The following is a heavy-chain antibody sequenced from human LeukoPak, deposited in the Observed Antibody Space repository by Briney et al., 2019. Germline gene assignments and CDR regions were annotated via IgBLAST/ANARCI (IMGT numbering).Heavy chain of an antibody. J-gene: IGHJ4*02. CDR2: SSGSNGNT. CDR3: ARDYYYGSRSYYSFDH. Sequence: ASVKVSCKASVYTFTTSGISWVRQAPGQGLEWMGWSSGSNGNTNYAQSFQSRVTMTTDTSTSTANIELRRLRSDDTATYYCARDYYYGSRSYYSFDHRGEGTLVTVSS. D-gene: IGHD3-10*01. V-gene: IGHV1-18*01. CDR1: VYTFTTSG.